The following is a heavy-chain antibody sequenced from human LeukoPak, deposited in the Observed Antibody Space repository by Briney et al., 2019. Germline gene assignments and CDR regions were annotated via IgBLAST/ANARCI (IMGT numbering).Heavy chain of an antibody. V-gene: IGHV3-30*18. CDR2: ISYDGSNK. CDR1: GFTFSSYG. CDR3: AKDIGIYCSGGSCYSRYYYYYGMDV. Sequence: GGSLRLSCAASGFTFSSYGMLWVRQAPGKGLEWVAVISYDGSNKYYADSVKGRFTISRDNSKNTLYLQMNSLRAEDTAVYYCAKDIGIYCSGGSCYSRYYYYYGMDVWGQGTTVTVSS. D-gene: IGHD2-15*01. J-gene: IGHJ6*02.